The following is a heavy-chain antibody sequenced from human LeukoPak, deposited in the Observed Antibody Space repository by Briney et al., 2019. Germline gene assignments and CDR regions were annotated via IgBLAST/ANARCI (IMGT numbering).Heavy chain of an antibody. V-gene: IGHV3-23*01. CDR1: GFTFSSYA. CDR2: ISGSGGST. D-gene: IGHD6-19*01. CDR3: AKVTDRSGWYWFDP. Sequence: GGSLRLSCAASGFTFSSYAMSSVRQAPGKGLEWVSAISGSGGSTYHADSVKGRFTISRDNSKNTLYLQMNSLRAEDTAVYYCAKVTDRSGWYWFDPWGQETLVTVSS. J-gene: IGHJ5*02.